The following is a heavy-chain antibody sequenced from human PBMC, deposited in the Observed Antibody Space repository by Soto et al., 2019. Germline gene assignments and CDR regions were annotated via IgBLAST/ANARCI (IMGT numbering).Heavy chain of an antibody. J-gene: IGHJ6*02. V-gene: IGHV3-48*03. D-gene: IGHD4-4*01. Sequence: GGSLRLSCAASGFTFSSYEMNWVRQAPGKGLEWVSYISSSVSTIYYADSVKGRFTISRDNAKNSLYLQMNSLRAEDTAVYYWASFSSRMTTVTTVGGSYYYYYGMDVWGQGTLVTVSS. CDR2: ISSSVSTI. CDR1: GFTFSSYE. CDR3: ASFSSRMTTVTTVGGSYYYYYGMDV.